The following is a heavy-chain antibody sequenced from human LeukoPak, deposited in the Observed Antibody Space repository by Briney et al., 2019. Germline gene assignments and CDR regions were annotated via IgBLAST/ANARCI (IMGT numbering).Heavy chain of an antibody. J-gene: IGHJ4*02. Sequence: GASVKVSCKASGGTFSSYAISWVRQAPGQGLERMGGIIPIFGTANYAQKFQGRVTITADESTSTAYMELSSLRSEDTAVYYCARGGYYDSSGYYDNQRSNFDYWGQGTLVTVSS. CDR1: GGTFSSYA. CDR2: IIPIFGTA. V-gene: IGHV1-69*13. D-gene: IGHD3-22*01. CDR3: ARGGYYDSSGYYDNQRSNFDY.